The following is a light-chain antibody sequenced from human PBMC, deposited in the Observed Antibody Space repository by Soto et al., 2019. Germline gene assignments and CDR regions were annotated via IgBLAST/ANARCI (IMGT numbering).Light chain of an antibody. J-gene: IGKJ2*03. V-gene: IGKV3-20*01. CDR2: AAS. CDR1: QRISSTL. Sequence: IVLTQSPGTLSLSPGERVTLSCRAIQRISSTLLSWYQQKPGQAPSLLIYAASTRAAGVPDRFSGSGSGTDFTLTISRLEPEDFAVYYCQEYGSSLSYSFGQGTKLEIK. CDR3: QEYGSSLSYS.